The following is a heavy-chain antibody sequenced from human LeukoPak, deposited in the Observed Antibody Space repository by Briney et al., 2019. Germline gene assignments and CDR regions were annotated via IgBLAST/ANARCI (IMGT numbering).Heavy chain of an antibody. Sequence: ASVKVSCKASGYTFTSYGISWVRQAPGQGLEWMGWISAYSGNTNYAQKLQGRVTMTTDTSTSTAYMELRSLRSDDTAVYYCARDWRGYSYGNFDYWGQGTLVTVSS. CDR3: ARDWRGYSYGNFDY. J-gene: IGHJ4*02. CDR1: GYTFTSYG. V-gene: IGHV1-18*04. CDR2: ISAYSGNT. D-gene: IGHD5-18*01.